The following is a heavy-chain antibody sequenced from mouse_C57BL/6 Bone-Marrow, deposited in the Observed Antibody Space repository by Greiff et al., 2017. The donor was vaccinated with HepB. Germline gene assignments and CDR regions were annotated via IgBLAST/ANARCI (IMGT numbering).Heavy chain of an antibody. V-gene: IGHV1-26*01. CDR2: INPNNGGT. J-gene: IGHJ4*01. CDR1: GYTFTDYY. CDR3: ASRPMDY. Sequence: VQLQQSGPELVKPGASVKISCKASGYTFTDYYMNWVKQSHGKSLEWIGDINPNNGGTSYNQKFKGKATLTVDKSSSTAYMELRSLTSEDSAVYYCASRPMDYWGQGTSVTVSS.